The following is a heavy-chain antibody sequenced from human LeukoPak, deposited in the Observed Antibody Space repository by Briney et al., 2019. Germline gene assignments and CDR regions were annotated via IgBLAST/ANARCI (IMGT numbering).Heavy chain of an antibody. D-gene: IGHD5-18*01. CDR3: ARDLSGVTGYTYGRGIDY. CDR2: IKKDGSEK. J-gene: IGHJ4*02. CDR1: GFTFDDYG. Sequence: GGSLRLSCAASGFTFDDYGISWVRQAPGKGLEWVANIKKDGSEKYYVDSVKGRFTISRDNAKTSLYLQMNSLRAEDTAVYYCARDLSGVTGYTYGRGIDYWGQGTLVTVSS. V-gene: IGHV3-7*01.